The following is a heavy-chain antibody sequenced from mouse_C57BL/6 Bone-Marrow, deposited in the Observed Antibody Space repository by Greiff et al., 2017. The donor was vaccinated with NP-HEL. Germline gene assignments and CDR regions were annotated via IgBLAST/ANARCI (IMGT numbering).Heavy chain of an antibody. D-gene: IGHD1-1*01. J-gene: IGHJ2*01. CDR3: AREGLHYYGSSPYFDD. V-gene: IGHV1-69*01. CDR2: IDPSDSYT. CDR1: GYTFTSYW. Sequence: VQLQQPGAELVMPGASVKLSCKASGYTFTSYWMHWVKQRPGQGLEWIGEIDPSDSYTNYNQKFKGKSTLTVDKSSSTAYMQLSSLTSEDSAVYDCAREGLHYYGSSPYFDDWGQGTTLTVSS.